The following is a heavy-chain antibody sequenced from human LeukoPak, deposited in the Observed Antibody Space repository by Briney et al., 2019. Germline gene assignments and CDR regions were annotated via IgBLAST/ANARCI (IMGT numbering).Heavy chain of an antibody. D-gene: IGHD5-18*01. Sequence: GRSLRRSCAASGFTFSSYAMHWVRQSLGKGLEWVAVMSYDGFNKYYADSVKGRFTISRDNSKNTLYLQMNSLRAEDTAVYYCAKTKGYSYGYYFDYWGQGTLVTVSS. CDR3: AKTKGYSYGYYFDY. J-gene: IGHJ4*02. V-gene: IGHV3-30*18. CDR1: GFTFSSYA. CDR2: MSYDGFNK.